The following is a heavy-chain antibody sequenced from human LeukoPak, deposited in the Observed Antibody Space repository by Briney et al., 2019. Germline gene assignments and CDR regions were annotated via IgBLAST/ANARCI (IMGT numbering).Heavy chain of an antibody. CDR2: IKQNGSKE. CDR3: VRGGGVSRYDLLEY. V-gene: IGHV3-7*01. CDR1: GFIVSNYW. D-gene: IGHD3-3*01. J-gene: IGHJ4*02. Sequence: WLSLRLSCTASGFIVSNYWMTWVRHAPGKGREWVAQIKQNGSKEYYIDSVKARYSISRDNAGNSLSLQMKRLRAEHRAVYYCVRGGGVSRYDLLEYWGQGTLVPVSS.